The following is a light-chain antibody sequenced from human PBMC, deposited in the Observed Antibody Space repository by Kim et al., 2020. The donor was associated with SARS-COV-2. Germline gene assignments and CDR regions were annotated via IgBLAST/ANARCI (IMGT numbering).Light chain of an antibody. V-gene: IGLV1-47*01. Sequence: PGKRVTITCSGSSANSGSNYVYWYQQLPGTAPKLLIYRNNQRPSGVPDRFSGSKSGTSASLAISGLRSEDEADYYCAAWDDSFWVFGGGTQLTVL. J-gene: IGLJ3*02. CDR3: AAWDDSFWV. CDR1: SANSGSNY. CDR2: RNN.